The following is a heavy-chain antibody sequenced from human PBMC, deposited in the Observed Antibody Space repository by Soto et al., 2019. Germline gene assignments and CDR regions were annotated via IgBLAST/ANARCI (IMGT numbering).Heavy chain of an antibody. CDR3: TSAVSATRASGLDV. CDR2: SKNKANSYTT. CDR1: GFIFSDHY. D-gene: IGHD2-15*01. J-gene: IGHJ6*02. Sequence: EVQLVASGGGLVQPGGSQRLSCAASGFIFSDHYMDWVRQAPGKGLEWLGRSKNKANSYTTDYAASVKGRFTVSRDDSKNSLYLQMNSLKTEDTAVYYCTSAVSATRASGLDVWGQGTTVTVSS. V-gene: IGHV3-72*01.